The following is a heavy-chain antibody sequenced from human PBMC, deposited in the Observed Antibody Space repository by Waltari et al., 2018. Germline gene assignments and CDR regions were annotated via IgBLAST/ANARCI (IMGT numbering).Heavy chain of an antibody. CDR3: ARASISRDTGNTFDS. CDR1: GFTFSSFW. Sequence: EVHLVESGGGLVRPGGSLRLSCAASGFTFSSFWMHWVRQAPGKGPQWVARMSGGGAGTHYADSVRGRFTISRDNANNMVYLQMNSLSDDDTATYFCARASISRDTGNTFDSWGQGNLVTVSS. CDR2: MSGGGAGT. V-gene: IGHV3-74*01. J-gene: IGHJ4*02. D-gene: IGHD5-18*01.